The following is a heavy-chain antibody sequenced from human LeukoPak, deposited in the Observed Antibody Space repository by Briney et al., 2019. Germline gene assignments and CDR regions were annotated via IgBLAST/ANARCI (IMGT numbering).Heavy chain of an antibody. CDR2: INPNSGGT. V-gene: IGHV1-2*06. D-gene: IGHD6-13*01. CDR3: ARRIAAAGHFDY. J-gene: IGHJ4*02. CDR1: GYTFTGYY. Sequence: ASVKVSCKASGYTFTGYYMHWVRQAPGQGLEWMGRINPNSGGTNYAQKFQGRVTMTRDTSISTAYMELSSLRSDDTAVFYCARRIAAAGHFDYWGQGTLVTVSS.